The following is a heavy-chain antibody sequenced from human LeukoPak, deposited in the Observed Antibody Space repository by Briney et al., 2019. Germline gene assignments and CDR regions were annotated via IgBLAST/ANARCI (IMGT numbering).Heavy chain of an antibody. CDR1: GFTFSSYW. CDR2: IKQDGSEK. V-gene: IGHV3-7*01. Sequence: GGSLRLSCAAPGFTFSSYWMSWVRQAPGKGLEWVANIKQDGSEKYYVDSVKGRFTISRDNAKNSLYLQMNSLRAEDTAVYYCARDRGIVGFDYWGQGTLVTVSS. D-gene: IGHD1-26*01. CDR3: ARDRGIVGFDY. J-gene: IGHJ4*02.